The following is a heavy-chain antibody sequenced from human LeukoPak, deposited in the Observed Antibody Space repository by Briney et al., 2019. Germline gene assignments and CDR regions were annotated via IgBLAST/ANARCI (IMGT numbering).Heavy chain of an antibody. D-gene: IGHD4-17*01. CDR3: TRGSPDNYGDYEWFDP. CDR1: GFTFGDYA. J-gene: IGHJ5*02. CDR2: IRSKAYGGTT. Sequence: PGGSLRLSCTASGFTFGDYAMSWVRQAPGKGLEGVGFIRSKAYGGTTEYAASVEGRFTISRDDSKSIAYLQMNSLKTEDTAVYYCTRGSPDNYGDYEWFDPWGQGTLVTVSS. V-gene: IGHV3-49*04.